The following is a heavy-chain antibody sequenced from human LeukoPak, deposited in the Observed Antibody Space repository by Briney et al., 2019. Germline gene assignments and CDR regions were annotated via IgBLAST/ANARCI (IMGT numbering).Heavy chain of an antibody. J-gene: IGHJ6*03. CDR3: AKGDTNYYYYMDV. D-gene: IGHD3-3*01. Sequence: GGSLRLSCAASGFTFSSYEMNWVRQAPGKGPEWVSYISSSGSTIYYADSVKGRFTISRDNAKNSLYLQMNSLRAEDTALYYCAKGDTNYYYYMDVWGKGTTVTVSS. CDR1: GFTFSSYE. V-gene: IGHV3-48*03. CDR2: ISSSGSTI.